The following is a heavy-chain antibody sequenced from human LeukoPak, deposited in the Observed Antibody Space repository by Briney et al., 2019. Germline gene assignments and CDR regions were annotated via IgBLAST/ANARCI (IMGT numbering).Heavy chain of an antibody. D-gene: IGHD1-26*01. CDR2: INSDGSSI. CDR1: GFTFSNYW. V-gene: IGHV3-74*01. Sequence: GGSLRLSCAASGFTFSNYWMHWVRQAPGKGLVRVSRINSDGSSIIYADSVKGRFTISRDNAKNTLYLQMNSLRVEDTAVYYCARGGSPPEALGDAFDTWGQGTMVTVSS. CDR3: ARGGSPPEALGDAFDT. J-gene: IGHJ3*02.